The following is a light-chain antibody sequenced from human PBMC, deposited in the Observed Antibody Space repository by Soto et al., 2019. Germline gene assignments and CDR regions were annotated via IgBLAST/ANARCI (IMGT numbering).Light chain of an antibody. CDR1: QSVSSDS. CDR3: QQYGSAPRT. V-gene: IGKV3-20*01. J-gene: IGKJ1*01. Sequence: EIVLTQSPGTLSLSPGERAILSCRASQSVSSDSLAWYRQKPGQAPRLLVYDASSRATGIPDRFSGSGSGTDFTLTISSLEPEDFPVYYCQQYGSAPRTFGQGTKVQIK. CDR2: DAS.